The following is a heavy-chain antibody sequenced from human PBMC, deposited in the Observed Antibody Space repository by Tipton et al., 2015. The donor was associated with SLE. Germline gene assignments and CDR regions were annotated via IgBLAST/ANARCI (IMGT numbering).Heavy chain of an antibody. V-gene: IGHV3-11*06. CDR3: ARDPERYCSKTSCTKGSDF. D-gene: IGHD2-2*01. J-gene: IGHJ4*02. CDR1: GFTFSDYY. CDR2: ISSSSAYT. Sequence: SLRLSCAASGFTFSDYYMSWIRKAPGKGLEWVSFISSSSAYTNYADSVKGRFTISRDNAKKLLYLQMNSLRAEDTAVYYCARDPERYCSKTSCTKGSDFWGQGTLVTVSS.